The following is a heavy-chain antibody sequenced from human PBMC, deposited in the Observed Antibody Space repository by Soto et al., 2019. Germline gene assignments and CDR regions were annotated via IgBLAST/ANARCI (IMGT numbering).Heavy chain of an antibody. CDR2: IYHTGNA. V-gene: IGHV4-39*01. CDR1: GDSISNSRFY. Sequence: QLQLQESGPGQVKSSETLSLTCSVSGDSISNSRFYWAWIRQPPGEGLEWIGSIYHTGNAYYNPSLKSRVPISGDTSKNQFSLKLTSVTAADAALYYCARDFFDSSDYTTNWFDPWGQGTLVTVSS. CDR3: ARDFFDSSDYTTNWFDP. D-gene: IGHD3-22*01. J-gene: IGHJ5*02.